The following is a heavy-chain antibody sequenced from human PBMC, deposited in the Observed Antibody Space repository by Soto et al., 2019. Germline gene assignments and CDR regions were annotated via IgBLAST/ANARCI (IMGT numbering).Heavy chain of an antibody. J-gene: IGHJ6*02. V-gene: IGHV3-9*01. CDR3: AKSTGGTANGMGV. Sequence: EVQVVESGGGLVQPGRSLRLSCAASGFSFDDYAMHWVRQAPGKGLEWVSGISWNSGTIGYADSVKGRFTISRDNAKNSLYLQMNSLRAEDTALYYCAKSTGGTANGMGVWGQGTTVTASS. CDR2: ISWNSGTI. D-gene: IGHD2-8*02. CDR1: GFSFDDYA.